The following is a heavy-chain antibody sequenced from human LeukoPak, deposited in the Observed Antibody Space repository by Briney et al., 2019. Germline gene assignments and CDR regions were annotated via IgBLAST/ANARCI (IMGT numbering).Heavy chain of an antibody. CDR2: IYNSGST. CDR3: ARVRGRWLQFFDL. CDR1: GGSISNYY. J-gene: IGHJ2*01. D-gene: IGHD5-24*01. Sequence: KPSETLSLTCTVSGGSISNYYWSWVRQHPGKGLEWIGYIYNSGSTYYNPSLKSRVTISVDTSKNQFSLKLSSVTAADTAVYYCARVRGRWLQFFDLWGRGTLVTVSS. V-gene: IGHV4-59*06.